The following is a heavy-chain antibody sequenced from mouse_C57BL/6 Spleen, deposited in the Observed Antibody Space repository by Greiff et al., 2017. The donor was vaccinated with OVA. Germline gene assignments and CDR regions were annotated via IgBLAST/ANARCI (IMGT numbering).Heavy chain of an antibody. D-gene: IGHD1-1*01. CDR2: IPPNSGST. Sequence: QVQLQQPGAELVKPGASVKLSCKASGYTFTSYWMHWVKQRPGQGLEWIGMIPPNSGSTNYNEKFKSKATLTVDKASSKAYMQLSSRTSEDYAVYYCARLSYYYGSSYGYVDVWGTGTTVTVSS. CDR1: GYTFTSYW. CDR3: ARLSYYYGSSYGYVDV. J-gene: IGHJ1*03. V-gene: IGHV1-64*01.